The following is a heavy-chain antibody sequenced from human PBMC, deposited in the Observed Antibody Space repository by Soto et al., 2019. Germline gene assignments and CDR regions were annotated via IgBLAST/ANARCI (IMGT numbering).Heavy chain of an antibody. V-gene: IGHV3-23*01. D-gene: IGHD3-9*01. CDR1: GFTFSSYA. CDR3: AKVLPPRKYDILTGYYN. CDR2: ISGSGGST. J-gene: IGHJ4*02. Sequence: GGSLRLSCAASGFTFSSYAMSWVRQAPGKGLEWVSAISGSGGSTYYADSVKGRFTISRDNSKNTLYLQMNSLRAEDTAVYYCAKVLPPRKYDILTGYYNWGQGTLVTVSS.